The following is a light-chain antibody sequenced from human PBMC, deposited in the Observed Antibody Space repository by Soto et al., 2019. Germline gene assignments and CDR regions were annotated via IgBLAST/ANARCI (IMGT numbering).Light chain of an antibody. CDR1: QSVSSSY. J-gene: IGKJ1*01. CDR2: DVS. CDR3: QQYGSSPK. V-gene: IGKV3-20*01. Sequence: EIVVTQSPGTLSLSPGERATLSCRSSQSVSSSYLAWYQQKPGQAPRLLIYDVSSRATGIPDRFSGSGSGTDFTLTISRLEPEDFAVYYCQQYGSSPKFGQGTKVEIK.